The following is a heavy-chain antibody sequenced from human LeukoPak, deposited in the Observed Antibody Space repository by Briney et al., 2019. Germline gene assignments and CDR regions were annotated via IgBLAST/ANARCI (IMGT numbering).Heavy chain of an antibody. J-gene: IGHJ4*02. CDR3: AKAVSVATISTHFDC. D-gene: IGHD5-12*01. V-gene: IGHV3-7*03. CDR2: TNQDGSAK. Sequence: PGGSLRLSCAASGFSFSSYWMSWVRQAPGKGLEWVANTNQDGSAKNYVDSVKGRFTISRDNSENTLYLQMNSLRAEDTAVYYCAKAVSVATISTHFDCWGQGTLVTVSS. CDR1: GFSFSSYW.